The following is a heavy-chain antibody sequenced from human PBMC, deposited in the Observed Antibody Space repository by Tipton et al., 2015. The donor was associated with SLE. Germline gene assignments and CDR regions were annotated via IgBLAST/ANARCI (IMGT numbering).Heavy chain of an antibody. Sequence: VQLVQSGAEVKKPGASVKVSCEASGYTFMHWVRQAPGQSLEWMGGINAANGNTKYSQKFQGRVTITRDSPASTSYMELSSLRSEDTAVYYCARGPPRDYFGSGSYLASWGQGTLVTVSS. CDR2: INAANGNT. V-gene: IGHV1-3*01. CDR3: ARGPPRDYFGSGSYLAS. D-gene: IGHD3-10*01. CDR1: GYTF. J-gene: IGHJ5*02.